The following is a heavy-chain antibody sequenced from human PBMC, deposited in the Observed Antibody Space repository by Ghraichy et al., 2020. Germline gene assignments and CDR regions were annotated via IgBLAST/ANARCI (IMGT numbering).Heavy chain of an antibody. CDR2: INPNSGGT. Sequence: ASVKVSCKASGYTFTGYYMHWVRQAPGQGLEWMGWINPNSGGTNYAQKFQGWVTMTRDTSISTAYMELSRLRSDDTAVYYCASSSLVRIAAAGGSLDYWGQGTLVTVSS. V-gene: IGHV1-2*04. CDR3: ASSSLVRIAAAGGSLDY. J-gene: IGHJ4*02. CDR1: GYTFTGYY. D-gene: IGHD6-13*01.